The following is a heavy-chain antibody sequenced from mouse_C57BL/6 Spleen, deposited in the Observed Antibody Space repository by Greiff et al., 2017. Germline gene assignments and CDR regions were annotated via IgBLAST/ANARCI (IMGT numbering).Heavy chain of an antibody. J-gene: IGHJ4*01. CDR3: ARHEVDDAMDY. CDR2: FFPGSGRI. CDR1: GYTFTEYT. V-gene: IGHV1-62-2*01. Sequence: QVQLLQSGAELVKPGASVKLSCKASGYTFTEYTIHWVKQRSGKGLEWIGWFFPGSGRIKYHEKFKDKATLTADKSSSPVYIALSRLTSENAAVYFCARHEVDDAMDYWGQGTSVTVSS.